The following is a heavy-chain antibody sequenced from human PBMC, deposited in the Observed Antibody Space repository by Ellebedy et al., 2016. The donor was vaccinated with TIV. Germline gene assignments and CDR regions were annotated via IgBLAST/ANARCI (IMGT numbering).Heavy chain of an antibody. V-gene: IGHV3-7*01. CDR1: GFTFRNSW. D-gene: IGHD4-11*01. CDR3: ARDSFSKGDY. Sequence: GESLKISCAASGFTFRNSWMAWVRQAPGKGLEWVANINQHGSAENYVHSVKGRFTISRDNAKNSLYLQMNSLRAEDTAVYYCARDSFSKGDYWGLGTLVTVSS. J-gene: IGHJ4*02. CDR2: INQHGSAE.